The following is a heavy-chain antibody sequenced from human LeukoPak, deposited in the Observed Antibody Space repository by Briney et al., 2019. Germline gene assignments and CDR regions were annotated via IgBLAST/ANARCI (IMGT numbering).Heavy chain of an antibody. Sequence: PSETLSLTCTVSGGSISSYYWSWIRQPPGKGLEWIGYIYYSGSTNYNPSLKSRVTKSVDTSKNQFSLKLSSVTAADTAVYYCARGSYDYSFYYYYGMDVWGQGTTVTVSS. J-gene: IGHJ6*02. CDR3: ARGSYDYSFYYYYGMDV. D-gene: IGHD1-26*01. V-gene: IGHV4-59*01. CDR2: IYYSGST. CDR1: GGSISSYY.